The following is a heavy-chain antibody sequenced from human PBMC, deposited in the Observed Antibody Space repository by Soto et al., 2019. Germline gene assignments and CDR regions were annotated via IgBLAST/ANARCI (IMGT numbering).Heavy chain of an antibody. J-gene: IGHJ6*02. D-gene: IGHD3-10*01. V-gene: IGHV1-2*04. CDR1: GYTFTGYY. Sequence: ASVKVSCKASGYTFTGYYMHWVRQAPGQGLEWMGWINPNSGGTNYAQKFQGWVTMTRDTSISTAYMELSRLRSDDTAVYYCARDRVMGGSVKSYYYGMDVXGQGTTVTVSS. CDR2: INPNSGGT. CDR3: ARDRVMGGSVKSYYYGMDV.